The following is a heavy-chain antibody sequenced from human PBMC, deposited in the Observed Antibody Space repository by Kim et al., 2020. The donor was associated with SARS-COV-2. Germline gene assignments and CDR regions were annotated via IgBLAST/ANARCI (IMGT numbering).Heavy chain of an antibody. CDR1: GGSISSGGYY. J-gene: IGHJ6*02. CDR2: IYYSGST. Sequence: SETLSLTCTVSGGSISSGGYYWSWIRQHPGKGLEWIGYIYYSGSTYYNPSLKSRVTISVDTSKNQFSLKLSSVTAADTAVYYCAGLRFLEKTPPLYSYGMDVWGQGTTVTVSS. D-gene: IGHD3-3*01. CDR3: AGLRFLEKTPPLYSYGMDV. V-gene: IGHV4-31*03.